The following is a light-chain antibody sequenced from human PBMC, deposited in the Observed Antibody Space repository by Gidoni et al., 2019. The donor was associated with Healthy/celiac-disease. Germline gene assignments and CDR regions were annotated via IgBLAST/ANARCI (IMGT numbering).Light chain of an antibody. CDR3: QQLNSYPLT. Sequence: DIHLTQSPSFLSASVGDRVTITCRASQGISSYLAWYQKKPGKAPKLLIYAASTLQSGVPSRFRGSGSGTEFTLTISSLQPEDFATYYCQQLNSYPLTFGGGTKVEIK. J-gene: IGKJ4*01. CDR1: QGISSY. V-gene: IGKV1-9*01. CDR2: AAS.